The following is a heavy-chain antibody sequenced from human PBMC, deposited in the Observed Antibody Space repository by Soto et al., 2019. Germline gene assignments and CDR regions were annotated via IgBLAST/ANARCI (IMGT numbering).Heavy chain of an antibody. Sequence: GGSLRLSCAASGLTFRDYYMSWIRQAPGKGLEWVSYISSSGSTIYYADSVKGRFTISRDNAKSTLYLQMSSLRAEDTAVYYCSRAFCTNGVCYYFFDYWGHGTLVTVSS. CDR1: GLTFRDYY. CDR2: ISSSGSTI. V-gene: IGHV3-11*04. CDR3: SRAFCTNGVCYYFFDY. D-gene: IGHD2-8*01. J-gene: IGHJ4*03.